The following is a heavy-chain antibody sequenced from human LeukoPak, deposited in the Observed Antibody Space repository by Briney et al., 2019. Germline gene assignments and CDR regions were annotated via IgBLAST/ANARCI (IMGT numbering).Heavy chain of an antibody. CDR1: GLTFSSYS. CDR3: ARDEAYYYDSSGYYAFDI. Sequence: GGSLRLSCAASGLTFSSYSMNWVRQAPGKGLEWVSGINWNGGSTGYADSVKGRYTISRDNAKNSLYLQMNSLRAEDTALYYCARDEAYYYDSSGYYAFDIWGQGTMVTVSS. V-gene: IGHV3-20*04. CDR2: INWNGGST. D-gene: IGHD3-22*01. J-gene: IGHJ3*02.